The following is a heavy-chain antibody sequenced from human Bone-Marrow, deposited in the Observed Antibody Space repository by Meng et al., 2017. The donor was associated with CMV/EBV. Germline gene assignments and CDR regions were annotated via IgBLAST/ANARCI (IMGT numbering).Heavy chain of an antibody. J-gene: IGHJ4*02. V-gene: IGHV4-34*01. CDR3: ARTPLLLWFGELGFDY. Sequence: SQTLSLTCAVNGGSFSGYYWSWIRQPPGKGLEWIGEINHSGSTNYNPSLKSRVTISVDTSKNQFSLKLSSVTAADTAVYYCARTPLLLWFGELGFDYWGQGTLVTVSS. CDR1: GGSFSGYY. D-gene: IGHD3-10*01. CDR2: INHSGST.